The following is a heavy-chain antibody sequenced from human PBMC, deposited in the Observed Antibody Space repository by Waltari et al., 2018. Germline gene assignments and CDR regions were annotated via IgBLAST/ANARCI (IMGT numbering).Heavy chain of an antibody. CDR3: TRGAFDS. V-gene: IGHV3-48*04. CDR1: GFTFSNDS. J-gene: IGHJ4*02. CDR2: IISSSSSK. Sequence: EVQLVESGGGLVQLGGSLRLSGVAHGFTFSNDSMTWVRQAPGKGLEWVSNIISSSSSKEYADSVEGRFTVSRDNAKNTLYLQMNNLRAEDTAVYYCTRGAFDSWGQGTLVTVSS.